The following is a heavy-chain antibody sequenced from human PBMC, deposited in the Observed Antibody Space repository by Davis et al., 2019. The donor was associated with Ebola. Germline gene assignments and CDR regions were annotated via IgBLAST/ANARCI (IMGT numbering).Heavy chain of an antibody. V-gene: IGHV3-23*05. CDR2: ITASGSRT. CDR1: EFLFDAYA. Sequence: GGSLRLSCVASEFLFDAYAMTWVRQAPGKGLERVSGITASGSRTYYGDSLRGRFAISRDNFKNILYLQINSLRAEDTAVYYCVRGDKDFRGPYYYYGMDVWGQGTSVTVSS. D-gene: IGHD3-10*01. CDR3: VRGDKDFRGPYYYYGMDV. J-gene: IGHJ6*02.